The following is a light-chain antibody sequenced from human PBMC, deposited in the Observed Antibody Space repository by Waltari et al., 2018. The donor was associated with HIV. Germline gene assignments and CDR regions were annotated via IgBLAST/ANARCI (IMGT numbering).Light chain of an antibody. CDR2: EVN. Sequence: QSALTQPASVSGSPGQSITIPCTGTSSHVGGYNYVSWYQQHPGKAPELMMYEVNNRPSGVSNRFSGSKSGNTASLTISGLQAEDEADYYCISYTGFTTPYVFGTGTKVTVL. V-gene: IGLV2-14*01. CDR1: SSHVGGYNY. J-gene: IGLJ1*01. CDR3: ISYTGFTTPYV.